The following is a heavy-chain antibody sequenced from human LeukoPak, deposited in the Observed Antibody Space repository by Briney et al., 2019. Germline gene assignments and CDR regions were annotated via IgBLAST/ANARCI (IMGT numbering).Heavy chain of an antibody. CDR2: INPGGNEI. Sequence: GGSPRLSCTFSGLTFRSYWMNWVRQAPGKGLEWVANINPGGNEIRSVDSVKGRSIISRDNAKNSLDLQMSSLRVEDTAVYYCMCWGTDNHWGQGILVTVSS. V-gene: IGHV3-7*01. J-gene: IGHJ4*02. CDR1: GLTFRSYW. D-gene: IGHD7-27*01. CDR3: MCWGTDNH.